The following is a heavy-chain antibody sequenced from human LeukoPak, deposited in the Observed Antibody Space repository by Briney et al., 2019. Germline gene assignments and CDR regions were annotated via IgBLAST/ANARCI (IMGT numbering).Heavy chain of an antibody. J-gene: IGHJ4*02. CDR1: GFTFSSSW. CDR3: ARPPVNTPNYFEY. D-gene: IGHD1/OR15-1a*01. CDR2: IKQDGSEK. Sequence: PGGSLRLSCAASGFTFSSSWMTWVRQAPGKGLEWVATIKQDGSEKYYVDSVKGRFTISRDNSQNSLYLQMNSLRAEDTAVYYCARPPVNTPNYFEYWGQGTLVTVSS. V-gene: IGHV3-7*01.